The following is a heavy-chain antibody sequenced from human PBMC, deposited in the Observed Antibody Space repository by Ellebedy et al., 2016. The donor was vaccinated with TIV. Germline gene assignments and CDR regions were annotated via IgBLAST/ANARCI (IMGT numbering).Heavy chain of an antibody. CDR2: INTGNDNT. CDR1: GHIFTSYG. D-gene: IGHD3-3*01. CDR3: ATREWQDPMDV. J-gene: IGHJ6*02. V-gene: IGHV1-3*04. Sequence: ASVKVSXXASGHIFTSYGIHWVRQAPGQSLEWMGWINTGNDNTKYSRKFQGRVTITRDYMELSGLMSEDTAVYYCATREWQDPMDVWGQGTTVTVS.